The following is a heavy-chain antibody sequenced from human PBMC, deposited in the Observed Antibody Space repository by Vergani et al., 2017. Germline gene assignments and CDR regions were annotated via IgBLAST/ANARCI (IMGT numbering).Heavy chain of an antibody. J-gene: IGHJ6*03. CDR3: ARGGCNGPRCYTQYNYYCFIDV. CDR2: INPNTGGS. D-gene: IGHD2-2*02. Sequence: QVQLVQSGAEVKKPGFSMRVSCKASGYTFIGSYMHWVRQAPGQGLEWIGWINPNTGGSNLAQNFQGRVTLTRDTSTRTFYLELSRLKSDDTAVYYCARGGCNGPRCYTQYNYYCFIDVWATGTTVTVSS. CDR1: GYTFIGSY. V-gene: IGHV1-2*02.